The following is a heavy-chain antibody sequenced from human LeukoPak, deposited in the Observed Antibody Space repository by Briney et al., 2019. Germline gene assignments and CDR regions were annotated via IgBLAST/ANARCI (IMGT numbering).Heavy chain of an antibody. CDR2: IYYSGNT. J-gene: IGHJ4*02. D-gene: IGHD1-26*01. CDR3: ASVMLGIVGATIGYFDY. CDR1: GGSIGSYY. Sequence: SETLSLTCAVSGGSIGSYYWSWIRQPPGKGLEWIGYIYYSGNTNYNPSFKSRVTISVDTSKNQFSLKLSSVTAADTAVYYCASVMLGIVGATIGYFDYWGQGTLVTVSS. V-gene: IGHV4-59*08.